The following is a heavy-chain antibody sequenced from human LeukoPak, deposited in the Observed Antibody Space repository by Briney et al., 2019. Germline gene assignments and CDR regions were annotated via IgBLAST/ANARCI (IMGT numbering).Heavy chain of an antibody. V-gene: IGHV3-30-3*01. J-gene: IGHJ4*02. CDR2: ISSDGSRK. D-gene: IGHD3-10*01. Sequence: GGSLRLSCVASGFTFSSKSLHWVRQPPGRGLEWVSFISSDGSRKYYGDFVEGRFTVSRDNSMHTLYLQVDNLRAEDTAMYYCAKGDGSGSFLIDYWGQGTLVTVSS. CDR1: GFTFSSKS. CDR3: AKGDGSGSFLIDY.